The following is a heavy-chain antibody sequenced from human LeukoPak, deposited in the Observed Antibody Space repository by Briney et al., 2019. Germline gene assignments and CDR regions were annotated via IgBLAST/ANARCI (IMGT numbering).Heavy chain of an antibody. CDR2: IKQDGSEK. D-gene: IGHD4-17*01. CDR1: GFTFSSYE. V-gene: IGHV3-7*01. Sequence: GGSLRLSCAASGFTFSSYEMNWVRQAPGKGLEWVANIKQDGSEKYYVDSVKGRFTISRDNAKNSLYLQMNSLRAEDTAVYYCASPGSVYYDYGDGGFDYWGQGTLVTVSS. CDR3: ASPGSVYYDYGDGGFDY. J-gene: IGHJ4*02.